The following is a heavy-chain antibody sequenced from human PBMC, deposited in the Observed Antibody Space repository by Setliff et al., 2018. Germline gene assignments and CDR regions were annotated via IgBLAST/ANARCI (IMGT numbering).Heavy chain of an antibody. J-gene: IGHJ4*02. V-gene: IGHV3-7*01. Sequence: PGGSLRLSCAASGFTFSAYWMSWFRQAPGKGLEWAADINQDGSDKYYVHSLNGRFTISRDNAKNSLYLQMNSLRAEDTAVYYCAREDDYNTNDFWGQGTLVTVSS. CDR3: AREDDYNTNDF. D-gene: IGHD4-4*01. CDR1: GFTFSAYW. CDR2: INQDGSDK.